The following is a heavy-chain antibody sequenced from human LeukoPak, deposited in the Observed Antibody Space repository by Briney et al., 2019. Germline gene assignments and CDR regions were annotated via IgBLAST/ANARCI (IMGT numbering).Heavy chain of an antibody. V-gene: IGHV3-30*18. CDR3: AKDTGYSSSLFDY. CDR1: GFTFSSYG. CDR2: ISYDGSNK. J-gene: IGHJ4*02. Sequence: GGSLRLSCAASGFTFSSYGMHWVRQAPGKGLEWVAVISYDGSNKYYADSAKGRFTISRDNSKNTLYLQMNSLRAEDTAVYYCAKDTGYSSSLFDYWGQGTLVTVSS. D-gene: IGHD6-13*01.